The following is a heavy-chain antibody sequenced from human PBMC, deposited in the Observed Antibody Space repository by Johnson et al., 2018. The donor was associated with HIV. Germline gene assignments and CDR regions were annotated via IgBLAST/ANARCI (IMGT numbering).Heavy chain of an antibody. D-gene: IGHD6-6*01. CDR2: ILYDGNNK. J-gene: IGHJ3*02. V-gene: IGHV3-30-3*01. CDR3: ARDRAPIYSSSSTPFDALDS. CDR1: RFTFSSYA. Sequence: QVQLVESGGGVVQPGRSLRLSCAASRFTFSSYAIHWVRQAPGKGLEWVAVILYDGNNKYYADSVKGRFTISRDNSKSTLYLQMNSLRVEDTAVYYCARDRAPIYSSSSTPFDALDSWGQGTVVSVSS.